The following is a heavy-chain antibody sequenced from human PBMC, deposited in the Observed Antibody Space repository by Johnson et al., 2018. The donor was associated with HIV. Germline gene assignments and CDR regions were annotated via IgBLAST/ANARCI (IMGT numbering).Heavy chain of an antibody. J-gene: IGHJ3*01. CDR1: GFSFDDYA. D-gene: IGHD3-16*01. CDR2: IGCNGLTI. Sequence: VESGGGLVEPGRSLRLSCAASGFSFDDYAMHWIRKTPGKGLEWVSGIGCNGLTIGYVDSVKGRFTISRNAATNSLYLRMDSLRTEDTAFYYCVKDRNYGSYLLFFDVWGQGTMVTVSS. V-gene: IGHV3-9*01. CDR3: VKDRNYGSYLLFFDV.